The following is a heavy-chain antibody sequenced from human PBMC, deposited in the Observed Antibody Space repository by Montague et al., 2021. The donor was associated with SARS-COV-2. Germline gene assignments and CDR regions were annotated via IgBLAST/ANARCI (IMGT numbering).Heavy chain of an antibody. CDR1: GGSISSGGYY. Sequence: TLSLTCTVSGGSISSGGYYWSWIRQHPGKGLEWIGYIYYSGSTYYNPSLKIRVTISVDTSKNQFSLKMSSVTAADTAVYHCASFPDPMIILMITSLNWYLDVWGRGTLVTVSS. CDR3: ASFPDPMIILMITSLNWYLDV. CDR2: IYYSGST. D-gene: IGHD3-22*01. J-gene: IGHJ2*01. V-gene: IGHV4-31*03.